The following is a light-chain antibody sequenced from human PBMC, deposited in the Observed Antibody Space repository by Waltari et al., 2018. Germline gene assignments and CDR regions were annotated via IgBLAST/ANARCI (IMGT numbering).Light chain of an antibody. CDR2: EVS. V-gene: IGLV2-8*01. CDR3: SSHAGSWV. J-gene: IGLJ3*02. CDR1: SSDIGDYNF. Sequence: QSALTQPPSASGSPGQSVTISCTGTSSDIGDYNFVSWYQPHPGKSPTVLISEVSKRPSGVPDRVSGSKSGNTAALTGPGFQAEDYADYCCSSHAGSWVFGGGTKLTVL.